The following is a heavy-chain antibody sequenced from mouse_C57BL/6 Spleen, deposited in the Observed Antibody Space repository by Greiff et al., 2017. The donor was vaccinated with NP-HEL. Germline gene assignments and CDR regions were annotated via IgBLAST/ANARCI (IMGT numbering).Heavy chain of an antibody. D-gene: IGHD3-2*02. Sequence: VQLQQSGAELVKPGASVKISCKASGYAFSSYWMNWVQQRPGKGLEWIGQIYPGDGDTNYNGKFKGKAKLTADKSSSTAYMQLSSLTSEDSAVYFCARDSSGYVTFFAYWGQGTLVTVSA. CDR3: ARDSSGYVTFFAY. CDR2: IYPGDGDT. J-gene: IGHJ3*01. V-gene: IGHV1-80*01. CDR1: GYAFSSYW.